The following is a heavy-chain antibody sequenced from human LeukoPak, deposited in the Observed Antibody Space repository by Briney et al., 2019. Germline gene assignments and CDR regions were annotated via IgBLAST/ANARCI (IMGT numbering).Heavy chain of an antibody. CDR1: GFTFDDYA. D-gene: IGHD5-24*01. CDR2: LSWNSGTI. J-gene: IGHJ1*01. V-gene: IGHV3-9*01. CDR3: AKDRDAYNLRYFQH. Sequence: GGSLRLSCAASGFTFDDYAMHWVRQAPGKGLEWVSGLSWNSGTIQYADSVRGRFTISRDNAKNSLYLQMNSLRPEDTALYYCAKDRDAYNLRYFQHWGQGTLVTVSS.